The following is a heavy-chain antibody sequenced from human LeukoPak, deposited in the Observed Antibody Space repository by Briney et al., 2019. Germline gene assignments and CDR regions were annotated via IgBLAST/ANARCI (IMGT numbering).Heavy chain of an antibody. J-gene: IGHJ5*02. CDR1: GFTFSSHE. CDR2: ISSGGSTI. CDR3: ARDVWFDP. Sequence: GVSLRLSCAASGFTFSSHEMNWVRGPPGKGLEWVSYISSGGSTIYYADSVKGRYTVSRDNAKNSLYLQMNSLRAEDTALYYCARDVWFDPWGQGTLVTVSS. V-gene: IGHV3-48*03.